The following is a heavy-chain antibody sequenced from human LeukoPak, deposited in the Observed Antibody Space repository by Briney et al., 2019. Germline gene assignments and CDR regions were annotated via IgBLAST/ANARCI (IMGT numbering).Heavy chain of an antibody. D-gene: IGHD3-22*01. V-gene: IGHV3-73*01. Sequence: GGSLRLSCAASGFTFSGSAMHWVRQASGKGLEWVGRIRSKANSYATAYAASVKGRFTISRDDSKNTAYLQMNSLKTEDTAVYYCTSPPGRDYYDSSGYFGYWGQGTLVTVSS. CDR1: GFTFSGSA. CDR2: IRSKANSYAT. CDR3: TSPPGRDYYDSSGYFGY. J-gene: IGHJ4*02.